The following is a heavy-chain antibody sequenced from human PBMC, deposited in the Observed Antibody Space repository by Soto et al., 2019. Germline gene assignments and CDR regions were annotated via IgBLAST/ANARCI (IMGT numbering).Heavy chain of an antibody. CDR1: GGTFSSYT. CDR2: IIPILGIA. D-gene: IGHD3-16*02. CDR3: ARGASPYDYIWGSYRLDVESEGRYYFDY. J-gene: IGHJ4*02. Sequence: QVQLVQSGAEVKKPGSSVKVSCKASGGTFSSYTISWVRQAPGQGLEWMGRIIPILGIANYAQKFQGRVTTTADKSTSTAYMELSSLRSEDTAVYYCARGASPYDYIWGSYRLDVESEGRYYFDYWGQGTLVTVSS. V-gene: IGHV1-69*02.